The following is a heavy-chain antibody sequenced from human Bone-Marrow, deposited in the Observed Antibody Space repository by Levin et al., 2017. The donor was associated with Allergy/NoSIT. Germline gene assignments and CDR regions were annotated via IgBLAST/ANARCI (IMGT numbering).Heavy chain of an antibody. Sequence: SETLSLTCSLSGVSLKSYYWSWIRQSPGKGLEWIGYVYFSGNTNYNPSLKSRVTISFDTSKDQFSLLLNSVPAADTAGYYCARNGKQWLAYFDVWGQGRLVTVSS. CDR1: GVSLKSYY. CDR2: VYFSGNT. V-gene: IGHV4-59*08. D-gene: IGHD6-19*01. CDR3: ARNGKQWLAYFDV. J-gene: IGHJ4*02.